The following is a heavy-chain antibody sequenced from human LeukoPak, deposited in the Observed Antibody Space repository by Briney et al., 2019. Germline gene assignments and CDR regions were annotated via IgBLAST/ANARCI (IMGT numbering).Heavy chain of an antibody. D-gene: IGHD3-16*01. J-gene: IGHJ3*02. CDR2: TSSSDAGT. Sequence: PGGSLRLSCAASGFTLSTYAMSWVRQTPGKGLEWVAATSSSDAGTYHADSVRGRFTISRDNAKNSLYLQMNSLRAEDTAVYYCARAHPPTVSYAFVIWGQGTMVTVSS. CDR1: GFTLSTYA. CDR3: ARAHPPTVSYAFVI. V-gene: IGHV3-23*01.